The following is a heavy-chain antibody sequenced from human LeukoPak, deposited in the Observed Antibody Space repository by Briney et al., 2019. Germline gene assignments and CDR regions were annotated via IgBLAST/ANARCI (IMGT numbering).Heavy chain of an antibody. CDR1: GYTFTGYY. CDR3: ARATMYSSGVDY. Sequence: ASVKVSCKASGYTFTGYYMHWVRQAPGQGLEWMGWINPNSGGTNYAQKFQDWVTMTRDTSISTAYTELSRLRSDDTAVYYCARATMYSSGVDYWGQGTLVNVSS. D-gene: IGHD6-25*01. J-gene: IGHJ4*02. V-gene: IGHV1-2*04. CDR2: INPNSGGT.